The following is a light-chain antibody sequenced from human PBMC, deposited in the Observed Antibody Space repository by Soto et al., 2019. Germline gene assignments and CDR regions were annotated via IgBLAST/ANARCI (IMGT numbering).Light chain of an antibody. CDR2: TAS. J-gene: IGKJ4*01. CDR3: QQANTFPLT. CDR1: QGVTRW. V-gene: IGKV1-12*01. Sequence: DIPLTQSPSSVSASIGDRVTMTCRASQGVTRWLAWYQQKPGRAPKLLIYTASSLQSGVPSRFSASGFGTDFTLTISSLQPEDFATYYCQQANTFPLTFGGGTKVEI.